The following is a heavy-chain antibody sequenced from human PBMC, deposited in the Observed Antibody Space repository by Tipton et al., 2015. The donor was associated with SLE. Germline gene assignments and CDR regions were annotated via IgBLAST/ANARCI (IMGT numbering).Heavy chain of an antibody. D-gene: IGHD3-3*01. CDR3: ARAVTIFYGMDV. CDR1: GGSTSSDY. V-gene: IGHV4-59*01. CDR2: IYYSGST. Sequence: TLSVTCTVSGGSTSSDYWTWIRQPPGKGLEWIAYIYYSGSTNYNPSLKSRVTISVDTSKNQFSLKLSSVTAADTAVYYCARAVTIFYGMDVWGQGTTVTVSS. J-gene: IGHJ6*02.